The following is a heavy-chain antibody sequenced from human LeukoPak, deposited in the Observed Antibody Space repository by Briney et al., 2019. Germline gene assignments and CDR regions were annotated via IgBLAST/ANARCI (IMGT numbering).Heavy chain of an antibody. CDR2: IYYSGST. V-gene: IGHV4-59*01. CDR3: ARARGRAAAGPFDY. Sequence: SETLSLTCTVSGGSISSYYWSWIRQPPGKGLEWIGYIYYSGSTNYNPSLKSRVTISVDTSKNQFSLKLSSVTAADTAVYYCARARGRAAAGPFDYWGRGTLVTVSS. J-gene: IGHJ4*02. D-gene: IGHD6-13*01. CDR1: GGSISSYY.